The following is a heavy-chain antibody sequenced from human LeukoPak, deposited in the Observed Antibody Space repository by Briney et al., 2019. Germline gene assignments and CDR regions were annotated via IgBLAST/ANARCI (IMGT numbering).Heavy chain of an antibody. Sequence: SETLSLTCTVSGDSISSGGYYWSWIRQHPGKGLEWIGNIYHSGNTYYNPSLKSRVTISVDTSKNQFSLKLSSVTAADTAVYYCARVPYGEYAFDTWGQGTMVTVSS. J-gene: IGHJ3*02. CDR3: ARVPYGEYAFDT. V-gene: IGHV4-31*03. D-gene: IGHD4-17*01. CDR1: GDSISSGGYY. CDR2: IYHSGNT.